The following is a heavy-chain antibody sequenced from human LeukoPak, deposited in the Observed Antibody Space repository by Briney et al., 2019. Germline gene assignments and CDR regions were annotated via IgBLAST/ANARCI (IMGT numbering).Heavy chain of an antibody. V-gene: IGHV3-74*01. D-gene: IGHD3-10*01. CDR1: GVTFSTYW. J-gene: IGHJ4*02. CDR2: INSDGSST. CDR3: ARGVDDYASGSYPDFDY. Sequence: GGSLRLSCAASGVTFSTYWMHWVRQAPGKGLVWVSRINSDGSSTTYADSVKGRFTISRDNAKNTLYLQMNSLRAEDTAVYYCARGVDDYASGSYPDFDYGGQGTLVTVSS.